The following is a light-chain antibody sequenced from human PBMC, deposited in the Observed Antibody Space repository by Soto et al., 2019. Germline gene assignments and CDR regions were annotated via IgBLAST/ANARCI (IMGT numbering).Light chain of an antibody. CDR1: QNIGFY. J-gene: IGKJ1*01. V-gene: IGKV1-39*01. CDR2: GVS. Sequence: DIQMTQSPSSLSASVGDRVTITCRPSQNIGFYMNWYQQTPGKAPRYLLNGVSRLESGVPSRFSATESGTDFILTITNLQPEDFATYYCQQSYSPPWTFGQGTKVEVK. CDR3: QQSYSPPWT.